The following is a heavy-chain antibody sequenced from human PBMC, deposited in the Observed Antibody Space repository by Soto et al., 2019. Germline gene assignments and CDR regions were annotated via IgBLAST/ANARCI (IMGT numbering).Heavy chain of an antibody. Sequence: GGSLRLSCTASGFTFDTYGMNWVRQAPGKGLEWVSVVSGSGNSADYADSVKGRFTISRDNSKSTLYLQMNSLRAEDTAVYYCAKDFSSGHTYCIDLYYYYGMDVWGQGTTVTVS. D-gene: IGHD2-15*01. CDR2: VSGSGNSA. CDR3: AKDFSSGHTYCIDLYYYYGMDV. J-gene: IGHJ6*02. CDR1: GFTFDTYG. V-gene: IGHV3-23*01.